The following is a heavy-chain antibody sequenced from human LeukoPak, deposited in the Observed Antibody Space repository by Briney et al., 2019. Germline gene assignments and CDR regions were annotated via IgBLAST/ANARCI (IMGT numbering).Heavy chain of an antibody. CDR1: GGSLSNYY. V-gene: IGHV4-34*01. CDR3: ARGPASGSNFAWFDP. CDR2: INHSGST. Sequence: SENLSLTCAVYGGSLSNYYWSWIRQPPGKGLEWIGEINHSGSTNYNPSLKSRVTISVDMSKNQFSLELSYVTAADTAVYYCARGPASGSNFAWFDPWGQGTLVTVSS. J-gene: IGHJ5*02. D-gene: IGHD3-10*01.